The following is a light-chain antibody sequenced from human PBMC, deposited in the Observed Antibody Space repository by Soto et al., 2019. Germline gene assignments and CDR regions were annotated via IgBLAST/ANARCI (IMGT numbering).Light chain of an antibody. Sequence: QSVLTQPPSVSAAPGQKVTISCSGSNSNIGKNYVYWFQQLPGTAPKLLIYDNNNRLSGIPDRFSGSKSGTSATLAIAGLQTGDEADYYCGTWDTSLSAVVFGGVTKVTVL. CDR1: NSNIGKNY. V-gene: IGLV1-51*01. J-gene: IGLJ2*01. CDR3: GTWDTSLSAVV. CDR2: DNN.